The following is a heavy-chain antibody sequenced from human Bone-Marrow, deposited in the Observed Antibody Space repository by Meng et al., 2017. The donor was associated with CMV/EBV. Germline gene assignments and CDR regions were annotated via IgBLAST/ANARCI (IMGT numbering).Heavy chain of an antibody. V-gene: IGHV4-39*06. CDR3: SSHRYGDYVDDY. D-gene: IGHD4-17*01. CDR1: GGSLSSSSYY. J-gene: IGHJ4*02. Sequence: SETLSLTCTLSGGSLSSSSYYWGWIRQPPGKGLEWSGSIYYSGSTYYNSTVKSRVTISVDTSKNQFTLKLSSVTAADTAMYYCSSHRYGDYVDDYWGQGTLVTVSS. CDR2: IYYSGST.